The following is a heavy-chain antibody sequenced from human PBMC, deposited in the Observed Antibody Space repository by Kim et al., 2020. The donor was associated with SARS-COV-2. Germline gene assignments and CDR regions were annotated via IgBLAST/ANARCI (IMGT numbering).Heavy chain of an antibody. CDR2: IYPGDSDT. V-gene: IGHV5-51*01. D-gene: IGHD1-1*01. CDR3: ARAPEVESYYYYYYGMDV. CDR1: GYSFTSYW. J-gene: IGHJ6*02. Sequence: GESLKISCKGSGYSFTSYWIGWVCQMPGKGLEWMGIIYPGDSDTRYSPSFQGQVTISADKSISTAYLQWSSLKASDTAMYYCARAPEVESYYYYYYGMDVWGQGTTVTVSS.